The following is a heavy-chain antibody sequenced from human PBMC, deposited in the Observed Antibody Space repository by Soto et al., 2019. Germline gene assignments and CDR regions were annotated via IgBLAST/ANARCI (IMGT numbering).Heavy chain of an antibody. Sequence: QVQLQESGPGLVKPSQTLSLTCTVSGGSVSSGGYYWTWIRQHPGKGLEWIGYIYNSGSTYYNPSHKSRVTMSVDTSKTQFSLKLSSVTAADTAVYYCGREPLMWGQGTLVTVSS. J-gene: IGHJ4*02. D-gene: IGHD2-8*01. CDR2: IYNSGST. CDR1: GGSVSSGGYY. CDR3: GREPLM. V-gene: IGHV4-31*03.